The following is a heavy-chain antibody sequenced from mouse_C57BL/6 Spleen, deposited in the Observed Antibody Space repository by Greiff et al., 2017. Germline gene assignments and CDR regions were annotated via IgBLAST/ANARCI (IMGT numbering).Heavy chain of an antibody. Sequence: VKLMESGPELVKPGASVKISCKASGYAFSSSWMNWVKQRPGKGLEWIGRIYPGDGDTNYNGKFKGKATLTADKSSSTAYMQLSSLTSEDSAVYFCARSGGYYGSSYAMDYWGQGTSVTVSS. V-gene: IGHV1-82*01. CDR3: ARSGGYYGSSYAMDY. D-gene: IGHD1-1*01. CDR1: GYAFSSSW. J-gene: IGHJ4*01. CDR2: IYPGDGDT.